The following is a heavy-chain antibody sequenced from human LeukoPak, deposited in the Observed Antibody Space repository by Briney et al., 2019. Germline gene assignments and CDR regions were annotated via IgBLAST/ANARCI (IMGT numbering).Heavy chain of an antibody. CDR3: ARHGATRTHY. Sequence: SETLSLTCTVSGGSISSSSYYWGWIRQPSGKGLEWIGSIYYSGSTYYNPSLKSRVTISVDTSKNQFSLKLSSVTAADTAVYYCARHGATRTHYWGQGTLVTVSS. V-gene: IGHV4-39*01. J-gene: IGHJ4*02. CDR1: GGSISSSSYY. D-gene: IGHD1-14*01. CDR2: IYYSGST.